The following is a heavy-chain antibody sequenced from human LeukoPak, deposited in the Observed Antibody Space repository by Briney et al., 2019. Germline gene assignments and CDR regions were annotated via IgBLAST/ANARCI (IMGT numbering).Heavy chain of an antibody. CDR2: ISYDGSDE. Sequence: GGSLRLSCAASGFTLNTYGMHWVRQAPGKGLEWVAIISYDGSDEYYADSVKGRFTISRDNSKNTLSLQVHSLTAEDTAVYYCVASSGSYHYWGQGTLVTVSS. D-gene: IGHD3-10*01. J-gene: IGHJ4*02. CDR3: VASSGSYHY. CDR1: GFTLNTYG. V-gene: IGHV3-30*03.